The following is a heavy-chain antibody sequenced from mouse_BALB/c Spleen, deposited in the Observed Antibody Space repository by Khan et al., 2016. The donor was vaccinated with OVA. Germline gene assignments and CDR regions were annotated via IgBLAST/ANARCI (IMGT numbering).Heavy chain of an antibody. V-gene: IGHV14-3*02. CDR1: GLNIKDTY. CDR2: ISPPHGNP. Sequence: VQLQQPGAELVKSGATVKLSCTASGLNIKDTYMHWLKPCPEQCLSLLGSISPPHGNPTSYPPFQGKATITADTSSTPAYLPLSSLTDEDTAGYYCARMARKGGQGNTLT. CDR3: ARMARK. J-gene: IGHJ2*01.